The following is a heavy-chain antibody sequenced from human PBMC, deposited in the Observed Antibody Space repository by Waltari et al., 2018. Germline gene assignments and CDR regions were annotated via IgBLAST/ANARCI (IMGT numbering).Heavy chain of an antibody. CDR3: ARVDWLFDY. Sequence: QVQLQESGPGLVKASETLSLTCTVSGYSITSGYHWGWIRQPPGKGLEWIGSICRSGMTYYNASRRSRVTIAVETSKNQFSLKRRSVTAADTAVYYCARVDWLFDYWGQGILVTVSS. CDR2: ICRSGMT. CDR1: GYSITSGYH. J-gene: IGHJ4*02. D-gene: IGHD3-9*01. V-gene: IGHV4-38-2*02.